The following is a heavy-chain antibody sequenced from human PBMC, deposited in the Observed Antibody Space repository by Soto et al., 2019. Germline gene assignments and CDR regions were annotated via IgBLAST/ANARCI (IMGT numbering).Heavy chain of an antibody. D-gene: IGHD1-26*01. CDR3: ASADYYRALGY. V-gene: IGHV3-48*01. CDR2: ISSSSSTI. J-gene: IGHJ4*02. Sequence: EVQLVESGGGLVQPGGSLRLSCAASGFTFSSYSMNWVRQAPGKGLEWVSYISSSSSTIYYADSVKGRFTISRDNAKNSLYLQMNSLRAEDTAVYYGASADYYRALGYWGQGTLVTVSS. CDR1: GFTFSSYS.